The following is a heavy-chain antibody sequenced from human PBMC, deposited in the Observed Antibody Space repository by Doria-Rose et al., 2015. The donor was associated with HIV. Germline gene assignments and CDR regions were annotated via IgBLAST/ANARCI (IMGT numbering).Heavy chain of an antibody. J-gene: IGHJ3*02. CDR1: GGSISNYY. D-gene: IGHD2-2*02. Sequence: QVQLQESGPGLVRPSETLSLTCTVSGGSISNYYWSWIRQPPGKGLEWLGYIYYSGSTNYNPSLKSQVTLSVDTSRNQFSLNRGSVTAADTAVYHCARLECSSTRCYNAFDIWGQGTMVTVSS. CDR3: ARLECSSTRCYNAFDI. CDR2: IYYSGST. V-gene: IGHV4-59*08.